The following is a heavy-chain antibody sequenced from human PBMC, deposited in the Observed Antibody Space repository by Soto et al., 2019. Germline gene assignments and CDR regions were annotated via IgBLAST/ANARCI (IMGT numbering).Heavy chain of an antibody. J-gene: IGHJ4*02. D-gene: IGHD1-26*01. CDR3: ARGPSTTYFDF. CDR2: IYHSGST. Sequence: QVQLQESGPGLVKPSGTLSLTCAVSSGSISSSNWWSWVRQPPGKGLEWIGEIYHSGSTNYNPSLKCRVTISVDKSKNHSSLKLSSVTAADTAVYYCARGPSTTYFDFWGQGTLVTVSS. CDR1: SGSISSSNW. V-gene: IGHV4-4*02.